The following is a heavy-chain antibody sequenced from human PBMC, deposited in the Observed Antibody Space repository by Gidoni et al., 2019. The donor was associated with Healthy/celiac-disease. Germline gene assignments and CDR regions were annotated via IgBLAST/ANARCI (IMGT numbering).Heavy chain of an antibody. CDR1: GYSFTGYY. V-gene: IGHV1-2*04. CDR2: FNPNSGGK. D-gene: IGHD1-26*01. Sequence: QVQLVQSVAEVKKPGASVKVSCKPYGYSFTGYYMYWGRQAPGQGLKWMGWFNPNSGGKTYADELEGWVTMTRDTSISTAYMELSRLKDDDTAVYYCAREDLSGSYYRFDPWGQGTLVTVSS. CDR3: AREDLSGSYYRFDP. J-gene: IGHJ5*02.